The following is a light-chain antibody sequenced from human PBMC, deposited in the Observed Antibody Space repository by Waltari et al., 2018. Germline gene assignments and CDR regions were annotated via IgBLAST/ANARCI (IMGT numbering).Light chain of an antibody. V-gene: IGLV6-57*03. CDR2: EDD. Sequence: LVLTQPHSVSESPGKTVTISCSRSSGNIDATYVQWYQQRPGIAPATIIYEDDKRPSGVPDRFSASVDTSSNSASLTISGLTTEDEADYYCQTYDLGNPVVFGGGTKLTVL. CDR3: QTYDLGNPVV. CDR1: SGNIDATY. J-gene: IGLJ2*01.